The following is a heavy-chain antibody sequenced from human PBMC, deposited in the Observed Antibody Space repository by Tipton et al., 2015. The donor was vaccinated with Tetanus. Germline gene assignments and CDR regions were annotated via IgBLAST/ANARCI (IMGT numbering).Heavy chain of an antibody. CDR3: VTGTLRYGA. CDR1: GSTLTNYG. J-gene: IGHJ5*02. V-gene: IGHV3-7*01. CDR2: IQPDESES. Sequence: SLRLSCVASGSTLTNYGMHWVRQAPGEGLEWVASIQPDESESHFVDSVKGRFTISRDNTKNSVYLQMNSLRIEDTAVYYCVTGTLRYGAWGQGTLVTVSS. D-gene: IGHD3-9*01.